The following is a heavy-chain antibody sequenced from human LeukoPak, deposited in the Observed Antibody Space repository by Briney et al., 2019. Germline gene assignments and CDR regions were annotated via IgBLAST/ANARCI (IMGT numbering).Heavy chain of an antibody. V-gene: IGHV3-21*01. Sequence: GGSLRLSCLASGFTFSSYSMNWVRQAPGKGLEWVSSISSSSSYIYYADSVKGRFTISRDNAKNSLYLQMNSLRAEDTAVYYCARVRKGSTNHNWFDPWGQGTLVTVSS. D-gene: IGHD1-14*01. CDR3: ARVRKGSTNHNWFDP. CDR1: GFTFSSYS. J-gene: IGHJ5*02. CDR2: ISSSSSYI.